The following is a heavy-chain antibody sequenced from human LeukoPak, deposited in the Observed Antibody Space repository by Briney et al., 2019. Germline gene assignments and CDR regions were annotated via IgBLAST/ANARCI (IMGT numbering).Heavy chain of an antibody. V-gene: IGHV3-30-3*01. CDR1: GFTFSSYA. D-gene: IGHD6-13*01. CDR3: ARDSIAAGTGY. CDR2: ISYDGSNK. Sequence: GGSLRLSCAASGFTFSSYAMHWVRQAPGKGLEWVAVISYDGSNKYYADSVKGRFTISRDNSKNTLYLQMNSLRAEDTAVYYCARDSIAAGTGYWGQGTLVTVSS. J-gene: IGHJ4*02.